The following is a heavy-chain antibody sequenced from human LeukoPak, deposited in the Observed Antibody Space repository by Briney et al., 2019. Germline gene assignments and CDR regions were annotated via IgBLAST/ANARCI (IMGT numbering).Heavy chain of an antibody. D-gene: IGHD2-21*01. V-gene: IGHV3-30*03. CDR1: GFTSSSYG. CDR2: ISYDGSNK. Sequence: GGSLRLSCAAPGFTSSSYGMHWVRQAPGKGLEWVAVISYDGSNKYYADSVKGRFTISRENARNSLYLQMNSLSAGDTAVYFCARENSGGKIAELDYWGHGTLVTVSS. CDR3: ARENSGGKIAELDY. J-gene: IGHJ4*03.